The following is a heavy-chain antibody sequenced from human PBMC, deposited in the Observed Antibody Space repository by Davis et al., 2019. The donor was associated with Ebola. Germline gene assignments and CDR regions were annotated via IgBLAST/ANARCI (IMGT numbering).Heavy chain of an antibody. V-gene: IGHV3-30*02. CDR3: TKANIPKMTTVSGFDY. D-gene: IGHD4-11*01. CDR2: IRYDGNNE. CDR1: GFTFSSYG. J-gene: IGHJ4*02. Sequence: GESLKISCAASGFTFSSYGMQWVRQAPGKGLEWVAFIRYDGNNEYYGDSVKGRFTISRDNSKNTLYLQMNSLRAEDTAVYYCTKANIPKMTTVSGFDYWGQGTLVTVSS.